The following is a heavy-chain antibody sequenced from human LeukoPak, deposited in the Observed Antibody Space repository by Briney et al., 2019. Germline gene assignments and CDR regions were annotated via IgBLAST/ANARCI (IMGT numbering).Heavy chain of an antibody. CDR2: IKQDGSEK. J-gene: IGHJ4*02. V-gene: IGHV3-7*03. D-gene: IGHD1-26*01. CDR1: GFTFSNYA. Sequence: PGGSLRLSCAASGFTFSNYAMSWVRQAPGKGLEWVANIKQDGSEKYYVDSVKGRFTISRDNAKNSLYLQMNSLRAEDTAVYYCGRSYGTFDYWGQGTLVTVSS. CDR3: GRSYGTFDY.